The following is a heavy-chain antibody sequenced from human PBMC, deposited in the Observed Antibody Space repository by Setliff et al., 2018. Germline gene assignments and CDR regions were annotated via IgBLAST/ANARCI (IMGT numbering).Heavy chain of an antibody. V-gene: IGHV4-39*01. CDR2: IYYSATT. J-gene: IGHJ6*03. Sequence: SETLSLTCIVSGDSISSNSHYWGWIRQPPGKGLEWIGTIYYSATTYCNPSLKSRVTISVDTSKNQFSLRLSSVTAADTAVYYCARAPPNRYSGSYEYFYMDVWGKGTTVTVSS. D-gene: IGHD1-26*01. CDR1: GDSISSNSHY. CDR3: ARAPPNRYSGSYEYFYMDV.